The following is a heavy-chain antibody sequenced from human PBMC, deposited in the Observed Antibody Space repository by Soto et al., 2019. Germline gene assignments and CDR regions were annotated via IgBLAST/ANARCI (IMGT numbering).Heavy chain of an antibody. CDR1: GFTFSSYA. J-gene: IGHJ5*02. CDR3: AKAPSGWYYNWFDP. CDR2: ISGSGGST. Sequence: EVQLLESGGGLVQPGGSLRLSCAASGFTFSSYAMSWVRQAPGKGLEWVSAISGSGGSTYYADSVKGRFTITRDNSKNPLHLQMNSLRAEDTAVYSCAKAPSGWYYNWFDPWGQRTLVTVSS. D-gene: IGHD6-19*01. V-gene: IGHV3-23*01.